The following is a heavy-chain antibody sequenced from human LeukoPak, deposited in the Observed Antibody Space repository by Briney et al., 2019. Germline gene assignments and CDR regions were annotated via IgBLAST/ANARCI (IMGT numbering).Heavy chain of an antibody. CDR3: ARDRGKRTFDY. Sequence: GGSLRLSCAASGFTFSSYGMHWVRQAPGKGLEWVAVIWYDGSNKYYADSVKGRFTISRDNSKNTLYLQMNSLRAEDTAVYYCARDRGKRTFDYWGQGTLVTVSS. V-gene: IGHV3-33*01. CDR2: IWYDGSNK. J-gene: IGHJ4*02. D-gene: IGHD3-10*01. CDR1: GFTFSSYG.